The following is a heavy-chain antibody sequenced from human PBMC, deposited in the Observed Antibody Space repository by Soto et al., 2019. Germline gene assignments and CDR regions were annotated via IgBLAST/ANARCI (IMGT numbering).Heavy chain of an antibody. D-gene: IGHD1-26*01. CDR3: ARGSGSYYVPDY. V-gene: IGHV1-2*04. Sequence: ASVKVSCKASGYTFTGYYMHWVRQAPGQGLEWMGWINPNSGGTNYAQKFQCWVTMTRDTSISTAYMELSRLRSDDTAVYYCARGSGSYYVPDYWGQGTLVTVSS. J-gene: IGHJ4*02. CDR1: GYTFTGYY. CDR2: INPNSGGT.